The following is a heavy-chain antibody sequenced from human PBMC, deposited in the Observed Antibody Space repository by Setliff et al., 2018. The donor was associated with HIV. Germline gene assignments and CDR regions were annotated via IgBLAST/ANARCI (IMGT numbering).Heavy chain of an antibody. CDR3: ARVNPFLYYYGTSGHSGAFDI. J-gene: IGHJ3*02. Sequence: GASVKVSCKASGYSFTGYYMNWMRQAPGQGLEWMGWINSNSGGTNYAQKFQGRVTVTRDTSISTAYMELSRLRSDDTAVYYCARVNPFLYYYGTSGHSGAFDIWGQGTVVTVSS. CDR1: GYSFTGYY. V-gene: IGHV1-2*02. D-gene: IGHD3-22*01. CDR2: INSNSGGT.